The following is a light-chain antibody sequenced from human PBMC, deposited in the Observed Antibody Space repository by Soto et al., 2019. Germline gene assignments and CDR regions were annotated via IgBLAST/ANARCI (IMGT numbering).Light chain of an antibody. Sequence: DIHMTQFPSSLSASVGDSVTIPCRASQRINKYLNWYQQRSGRAPRLLIHTASSLHSGVPSRFSGSESGSDFTLTISSLEHEDFASYFCQQSFSTPFTVGRGTKLEI. CDR1: QRINKY. CDR2: TAS. J-gene: IGKJ2*01. CDR3: QQSFSTPFT. V-gene: IGKV1-39*01.